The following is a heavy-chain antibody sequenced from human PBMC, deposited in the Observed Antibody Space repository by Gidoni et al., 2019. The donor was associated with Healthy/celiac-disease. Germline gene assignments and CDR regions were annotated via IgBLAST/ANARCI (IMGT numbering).Heavy chain of an antibody. V-gene: IGHV1-69*18. J-gene: IGHJ6*02. CDR2: IIPIFGTA. CDR3: ARVKIVATTPSYYGMDV. D-gene: IGHD5-12*01. CDR1: GGTFSSYA. Sequence: QVQLVQSGAEVKKPGSSVKVSCKASGGTFSSYAIRWVRQAPGQGLEWMGRIIPIFGTANYAQKFQGRVTITADESTSTAYMELSSLRSEDTAVYYCARVKIVATTPSYYGMDVWGQGTTVTVSS.